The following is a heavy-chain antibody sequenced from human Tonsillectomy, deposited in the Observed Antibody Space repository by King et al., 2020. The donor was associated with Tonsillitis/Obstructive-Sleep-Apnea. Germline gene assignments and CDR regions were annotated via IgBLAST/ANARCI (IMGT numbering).Heavy chain of an antibody. CDR3: AKQGPGYCSGGSCYWFDY. V-gene: IGHV3-23*04. J-gene: IGHJ4*02. CDR1: GFTFSSYA. CDR2: ISGSGGST. D-gene: IGHD2-15*01. Sequence: VQPVESGGGLVQPGGSLRLSCAASGFTFSSYAMSWVRQAPGKGLEWVSAISGSGGSTYYADSVKGRFTISRDNSKNTLYLQMNSLRAEDTAVYYCAKQGPGYCSGGSCYWFDYWGQGTLVTVSS.